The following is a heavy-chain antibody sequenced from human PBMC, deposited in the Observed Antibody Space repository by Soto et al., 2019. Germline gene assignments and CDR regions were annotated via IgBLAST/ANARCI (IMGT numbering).Heavy chain of an antibody. CDR3: AKRTAIVVPGRHYYYMDV. Sequence: EVHLLESGGALVQPWGSLRLSCAASGITLSSYPMNWFRQATGKGLQWVSAISGRTYDADSVKGRFNISRDNPENTLFLEMNILRAEDTAVYYCAKRTAIVVPGRHYYYMDVWGKGATVTVSS. D-gene: IGHD2-2*01. J-gene: IGHJ6*03. CDR1: GITLSSYP. CDR2: ISGRT. V-gene: IGHV3-23*01.